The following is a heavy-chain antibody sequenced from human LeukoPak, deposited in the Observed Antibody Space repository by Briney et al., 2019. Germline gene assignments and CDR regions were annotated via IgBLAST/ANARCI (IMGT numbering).Heavy chain of an antibody. CDR1: GFTFSNYA. Sequence: GGSLRLSCAASGFTFSNYAMSWVRQAPGRGLEWVSAISDSGGSTYYADSVEGRFTISRDNSKTTLYLQMNSLRAEDTAVYYCAKTLHYGHYGKFDYWGQGTLVTVSS. V-gene: IGHV3-23*01. J-gene: IGHJ4*02. CDR3: AKTLHYGHYGKFDY. CDR2: ISDSGGST. D-gene: IGHD4-17*01.